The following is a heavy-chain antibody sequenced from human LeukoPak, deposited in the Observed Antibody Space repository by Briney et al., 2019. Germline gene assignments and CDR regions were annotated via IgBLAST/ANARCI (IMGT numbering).Heavy chain of an antibody. CDR3: ARAAAGNIDY. D-gene: IGHD6-13*01. Sequence: KAGGSLRLSCAASGFTFSSYSMNWVRQAPGKGLEWVSSISSSSSYIYYADSVKGRFTISRDNAKNSLYLQMNSLRAEDTAVYYCARAAAGNIDYWGQGTLVTVSS. CDR1: GFTFSSYS. CDR2: ISSSSSYI. V-gene: IGHV3-21*01. J-gene: IGHJ4*02.